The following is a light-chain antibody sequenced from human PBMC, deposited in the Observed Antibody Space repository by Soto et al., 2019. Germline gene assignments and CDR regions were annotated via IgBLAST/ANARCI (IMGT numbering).Light chain of an antibody. V-gene: IGLV1-51*01. CDR1: SSNIGNNF. CDR2: DKN. J-gene: IGLJ3*02. CDR3: GTWDSGLRGWV. Sequence: QSVLTQAPPVSAAPGQNVTISCSGRSSNIGNNFVAWFQQLPGTAPKLLIYDKNKRPSGISERFSGSKSGTSATLAITGLQTGDEADYYCGTWDSGLRGWVFGGGTKLTVL.